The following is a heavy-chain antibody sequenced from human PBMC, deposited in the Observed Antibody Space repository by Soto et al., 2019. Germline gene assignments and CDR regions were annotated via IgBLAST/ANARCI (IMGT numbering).Heavy chain of an antibody. CDR1: GYSFTSYW. D-gene: IGHD3-10*01. Sequence: GESLKISCKCSGYSFTSYWISWVRQMPGKGLEWMGRIDPSDSYTNYSPSFQGHVTISADKSISTAYLQWSSLKASDTAMYYCARRVFEFYYGSGSYDYYGMDVWGQGTTVTVSS. CDR3: ARRVFEFYYGSGSYDYYGMDV. CDR2: IDPSDSYT. V-gene: IGHV5-10-1*01. J-gene: IGHJ6*02.